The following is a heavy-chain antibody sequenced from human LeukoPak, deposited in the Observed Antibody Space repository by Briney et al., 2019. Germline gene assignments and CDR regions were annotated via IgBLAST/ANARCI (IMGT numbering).Heavy chain of an antibody. V-gene: IGHV4-59*01. Sequence: SETLSLTCSVSGASITTYYWTWIRQSPGKGLEWIGYMYHTGTSDYNPSLQSRVTISLDTPSNKVSLTLTSVTAAGTAVYYCATTRGYSTNDAFDIWGQGTRVIVSS. CDR3: ATTRGYSTNDAFDI. CDR2: MYHTGTS. J-gene: IGHJ3*02. CDR1: GASITTYY. D-gene: IGHD5-18*01.